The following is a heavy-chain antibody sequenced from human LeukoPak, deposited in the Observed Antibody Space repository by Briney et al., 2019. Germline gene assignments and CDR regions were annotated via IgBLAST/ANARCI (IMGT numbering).Heavy chain of an antibody. D-gene: IGHD3-16*01. J-gene: IGHJ4*02. CDR1: GGSMTSYY. CDR3: ARGGYYFDF. CDR2: VYYSGGI. V-gene: IGHV4-59*01. Sequence: PSETLSLTCTVSGGSMTSYYWSWIRQPPGKGLEWIGYVYYSGGITYNPSLKSRVTISVDTTKNQFSLRLTPVTAADTSVYYCARGGYYFDFWGQGTLVTVSS.